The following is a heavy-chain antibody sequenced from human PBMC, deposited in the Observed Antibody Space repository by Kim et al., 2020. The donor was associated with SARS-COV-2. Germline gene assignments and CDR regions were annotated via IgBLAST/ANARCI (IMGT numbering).Heavy chain of an antibody. V-gene: IGHV4-59*13. J-gene: IGHJ3*02. CDR1: GGSISYYY. Sequence: SETLSLTCTVSGGSISYYYWSWIRQPPGKGLEWIGYIYYSGTTYYNPSLKSRVTISVDTSKNQFSLKLSSVTAADTAVYYCARGTTSPGKAFDIWGQGKIVRVS. CDR3: ARGTTSPGKAFDI. CDR2: IYYSGTT. D-gene: IGHD4-17*01.